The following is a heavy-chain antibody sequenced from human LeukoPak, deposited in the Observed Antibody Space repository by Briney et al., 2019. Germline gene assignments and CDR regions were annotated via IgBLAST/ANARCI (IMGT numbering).Heavy chain of an antibody. V-gene: IGHV4-59*01. CDR1: GFTFSNYW. D-gene: IGHD3-16*01. CDR2: IHNSGTS. Sequence: PGGSLRLSCAASGFTFSNYWMGWVRQPPGKGLEWIGYIHNSGTSTYNLSLKSRVTISADTSKNQFSLKLNSMTTADTAVYYCTRGAGWLIDYWGQGILVTVSS. J-gene: IGHJ4*02. CDR3: TRGAGWLIDY.